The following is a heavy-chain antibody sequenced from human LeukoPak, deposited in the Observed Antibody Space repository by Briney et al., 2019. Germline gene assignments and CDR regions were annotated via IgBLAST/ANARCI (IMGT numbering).Heavy chain of an antibody. V-gene: IGHV3-64*01. J-gene: IGHJ3*02. CDR3: ATAKWLANSDAFDI. CDR1: GFVFSSYG. Sequence: GGSLRLSCAASGFVFSSYGMHWVRQAPGKGLEYVSAISSDGGSTYYANSVKGRFTISRDNSKNTLYLRMGRLRTGDMAVYYWATAKWLANSDAFDIWGQGTMDTVSS. D-gene: IGHD6-19*01. CDR2: ISSDGGST.